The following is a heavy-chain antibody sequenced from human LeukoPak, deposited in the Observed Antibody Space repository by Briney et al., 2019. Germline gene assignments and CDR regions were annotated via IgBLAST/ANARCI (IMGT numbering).Heavy chain of an antibody. Sequence: GGSLRLSCAASGFTVSQNYMSWVRQAPGRGLEWVSLIYADGTTHYADSVKGRFTISRDNSKNPVYLQVNSVRPEDTAVYYCARDRAGTQAWVEFDPWGQGTLVTVSS. J-gene: IGHJ5*02. CDR1: GFTVSQNY. V-gene: IGHV3-66*02. D-gene: IGHD3-10*01. CDR2: IYADGTT. CDR3: ARDRAGTQAWVEFDP.